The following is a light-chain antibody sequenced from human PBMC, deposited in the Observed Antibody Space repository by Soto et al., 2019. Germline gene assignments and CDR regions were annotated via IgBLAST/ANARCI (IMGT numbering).Light chain of an antibody. CDR3: QQSYSTLAIT. V-gene: IGKV1-39*01. Sequence: DIQMTQSPSTLSASVGDRFAITCRASQSISSWLAWYQQKPGKAPKLLIYAASSLQSGVPSRFSGSGSGTDFTLTISSPQPEDFATYYCQQSYSTLAITFGQGTRLEIK. CDR2: AAS. CDR1: QSISSW. J-gene: IGKJ5*01.